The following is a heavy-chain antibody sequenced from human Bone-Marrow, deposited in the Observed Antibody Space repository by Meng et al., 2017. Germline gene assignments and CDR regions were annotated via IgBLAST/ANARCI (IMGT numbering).Heavy chain of an antibody. CDR1: GGSISSSSYY. Sequence: SETLSPTCTVSGGSISSSSYYWGWIRQPPGKGLEWIGSIYYSGSTYYNPSLKSRVTISVDTSKNQFSLKLSSVTAADTAVYYCARDRRRITMVRGVIYYYYYGMDVWGQGTTVTVSS. J-gene: IGHJ6*02. V-gene: IGHV4-39*07. CDR2: IYYSGST. D-gene: IGHD3-10*01. CDR3: ARDRRRITMVRGVIYYYYYGMDV.